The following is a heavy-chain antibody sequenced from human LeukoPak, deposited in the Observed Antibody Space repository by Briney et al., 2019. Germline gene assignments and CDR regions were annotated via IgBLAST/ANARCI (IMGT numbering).Heavy chain of an antibody. D-gene: IGHD3-9*01. V-gene: IGHV4-30-4*08. CDR2: IYHSGNT. CDR3: ARSGPSDWLLSHFDI. J-gene: IGHJ3*02. CDR1: GGSISSGNYY. Sequence: SQTLSLTCTVSGGSISSGNYYWSWIRRPPGKGLEWIGYIYHSGNTFYNPSLKSRLAMSLDTSKNQFSLKLSSLTAADTAVYYCARSGPSDWLLSHFDIWGQGTMVTVSS.